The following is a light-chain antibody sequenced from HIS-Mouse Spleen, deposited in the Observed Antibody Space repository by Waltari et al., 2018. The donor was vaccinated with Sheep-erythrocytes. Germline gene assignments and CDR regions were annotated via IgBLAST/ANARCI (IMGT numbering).Light chain of an antibody. V-gene: IGLV2-11*01. J-gene: IGLJ2*01. CDR1: SSDGGGYNY. CDR2: DVS. Sequence: QSALTQPRSVSGSPGQSVTISCTGTSSDGGGYNYVSWYQQHPGKAPKLMIYDVSKRPSGVPDRFSGSKSGNTASLTISGLQAEDEADYYCCSYAGSSTLVFGGGTKLTVL. CDR3: CSYAGSSTLV.